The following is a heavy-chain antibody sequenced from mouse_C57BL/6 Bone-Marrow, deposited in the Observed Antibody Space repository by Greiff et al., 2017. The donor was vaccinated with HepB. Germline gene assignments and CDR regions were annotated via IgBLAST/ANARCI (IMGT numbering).Heavy chain of an antibody. D-gene: IGHD1-1*01. CDR3: TTITTVVVYYAMDY. CDR2: IDPENGDT. J-gene: IGHJ4*01. Sequence: EVQGVESGAKLVRPGASVKLSCTASGFNIKDDYMHWVKQRPEQGLEWIGWIDPENGDTEYASKFQGKATITADTSSNTAYLQLSSLTSEDTAVYYCTTITTVVVYYAMDYWGQGTSVTVSS. CDR1: GFNIKDDY. V-gene: IGHV14-4*01.